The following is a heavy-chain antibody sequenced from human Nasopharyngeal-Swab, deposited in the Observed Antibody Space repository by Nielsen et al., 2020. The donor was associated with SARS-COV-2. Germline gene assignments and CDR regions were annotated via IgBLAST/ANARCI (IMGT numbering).Heavy chain of an antibody. CDR3: TRDKEDLLGGY. CDR1: GFTFSDYT. V-gene: IGHV3-21*01. J-gene: IGHJ4*02. Sequence: GESLKISCAASGFTFSDYTFNWVRQAPGRGLEWVASIDSSINYIFYRDSVRGRFTISRDNAESSLYLQMNSLRAEDTAVYYCTRDKEDLLGGYWGQGTLVTVSS. D-gene: IGHD3-10*01. CDR2: IDSSINYI.